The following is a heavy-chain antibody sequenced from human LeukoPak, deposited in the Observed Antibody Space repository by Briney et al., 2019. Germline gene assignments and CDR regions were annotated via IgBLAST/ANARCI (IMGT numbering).Heavy chain of an antibody. CDR2: ISYDGSNK. V-gene: IGHV3-30*04. D-gene: IGHD6-19*01. Sequence: PGGSLRLSCAASGFTFSSYAMHWVRQAPGKGLEWVAVISYDGSNKYYADSVTGRFTIPRDNSKNTLYLQMNSLRAEDTAVYYCAREGRAGTYFDYWGQGALVTVSS. CDR3: AREGRAGTYFDY. CDR1: GFTFSSYA. J-gene: IGHJ4*02.